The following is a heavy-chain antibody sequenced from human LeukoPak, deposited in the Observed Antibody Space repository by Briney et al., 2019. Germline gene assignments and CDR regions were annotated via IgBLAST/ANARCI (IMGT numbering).Heavy chain of an antibody. CDR1: GFTFYTYS. Sequence: PGGSLRLSCATSGFTFYTYSMNWVRQAPGKGLEWVSSISSSGTYTYYADSVNGRFTISRDNSKNTLYLQMNSLRAEDTAVYFCAREGIAAAGTGAFDIWGQGTMVTVSS. J-gene: IGHJ3*02. CDR2: ISSSGTYT. V-gene: IGHV3-21*04. CDR3: AREGIAAAGTGAFDI. D-gene: IGHD6-13*01.